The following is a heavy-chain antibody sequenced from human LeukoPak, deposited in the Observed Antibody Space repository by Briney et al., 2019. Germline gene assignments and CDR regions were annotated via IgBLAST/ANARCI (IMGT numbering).Heavy chain of an antibody. CDR3: ARGFWSGYYYWDY. CDR1: GGSISSYY. CDR2: IYYSGST. V-gene: IGHV4-59*01. J-gene: IGHJ4*02. D-gene: IGHD3-3*01. Sequence: PSETLSLTCTVSGGSISSYYWSWIRQHPGKGLEWIGYIYYSGSTNYNPSLKSRVTISVDTSKNQFSLKLSSVTAADTAMYYCARGFWSGYYYWDYWGQGTLVTVSS.